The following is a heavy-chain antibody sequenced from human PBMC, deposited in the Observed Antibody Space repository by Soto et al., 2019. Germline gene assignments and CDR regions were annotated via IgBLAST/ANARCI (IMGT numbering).Heavy chain of an antibody. D-gene: IGHD3-9*01. CDR3: ARALRYFRCLLLGFFDY. V-gene: IGHV3-74*01. J-gene: IGHJ4*02. CDR2: TNSDGSST. Sequence: GGSMRLSCAASGFTFSSYWMDWARQAPGKGLVWVSRTNSDGSSTSYADSVKGRFTISRDNAKNTLYLQMNSLRAEDTAVYYCARALRYFRCLLLGFFDYWGQGTLVTVSS. CDR1: GFTFSSYW.